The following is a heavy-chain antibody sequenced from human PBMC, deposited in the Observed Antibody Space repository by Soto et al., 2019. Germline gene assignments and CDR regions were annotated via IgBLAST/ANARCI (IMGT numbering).Heavy chain of an antibody. Sequence: QVQLVESGGGVVQPGRSLRLSCAASGFTFSSYGMHWVRQAPGKGLEWVAVISYDGSNKYYADSVKGRFTISRDNSKNTLYQQMNSLRAEDTAVYYCAKEAHGDYGDYLGAFDIWGQGTMVTVSS. J-gene: IGHJ3*02. CDR1: GFTFSSYG. CDR2: ISYDGSNK. D-gene: IGHD4-17*01. V-gene: IGHV3-30*18. CDR3: AKEAHGDYGDYLGAFDI.